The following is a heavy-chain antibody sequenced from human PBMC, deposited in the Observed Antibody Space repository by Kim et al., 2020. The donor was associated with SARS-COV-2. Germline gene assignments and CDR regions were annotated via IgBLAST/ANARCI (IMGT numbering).Heavy chain of an antibody. J-gene: IGHJ4*02. V-gene: IGHV1-69*01. CDR3: ARSGGYSGYDYPLDY. D-gene: IGHD5-12*01. Sequence: EQTFQGRVTITADESTTTAYMGMRSLRSEDTAVYYCARSGGYSGYDYPLDYWGQGTLVTVSS.